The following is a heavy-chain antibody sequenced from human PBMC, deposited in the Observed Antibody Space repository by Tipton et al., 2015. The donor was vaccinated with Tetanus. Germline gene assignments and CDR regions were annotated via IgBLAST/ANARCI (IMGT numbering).Heavy chain of an antibody. D-gene: IGHD3-3*01. Sequence: TLSLTCTVSGDSLSNGDYYWSWIRQPPGKGLESIGYILYGGSTHYNPSLKSRLTMSADPAKNQFSLRLTSVTAADTAVYYCARTHDFWSGYFDFWGQGTLVTVSP. V-gene: IGHV4-61*08. J-gene: IGHJ4*02. CDR1: GDSLSNGDYY. CDR3: ARTHDFWSGYFDF. CDR2: ILYGGST.